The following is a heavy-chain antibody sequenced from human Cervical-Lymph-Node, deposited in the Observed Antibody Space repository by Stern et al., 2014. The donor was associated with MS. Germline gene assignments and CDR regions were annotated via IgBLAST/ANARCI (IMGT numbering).Heavy chain of an antibody. Sequence: EVQLVQSGGGLIQPGGSLRLSCAASGFTVSNNFMSWVRQAPGKGLEWVSLIYSGGTTQYADSVKGRFPISRDNSKNTLYLQMNSLRAEDTAVYYCATRMTTVPNWGQGVLVTVSS. CDR2: IYSGGTT. CDR1: GFTVSNNF. D-gene: IGHD4-17*01. CDR3: ATRMTTVPN. V-gene: IGHV3-53*01. J-gene: IGHJ4*02.